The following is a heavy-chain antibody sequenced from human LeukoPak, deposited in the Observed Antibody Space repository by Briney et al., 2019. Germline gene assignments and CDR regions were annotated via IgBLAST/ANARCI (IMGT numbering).Heavy chain of an antibody. CDR3: AAEVGAKQVNY. CDR1: GFTFSSHS. J-gene: IGHJ4*02. D-gene: IGHD1-26*01. CDR2: ISYDGNYK. Sequence: GGSLRPSCAASGFTFSSHSMHWVRQAPGKGLEWVAVISYDGNYKSYVDSVKGRFTISRDNSKNTLSLQMNSLRTEDAAVYYCAAEVGAKQVNYWGQGTLVTVSS. V-gene: IGHV3-30-3*01.